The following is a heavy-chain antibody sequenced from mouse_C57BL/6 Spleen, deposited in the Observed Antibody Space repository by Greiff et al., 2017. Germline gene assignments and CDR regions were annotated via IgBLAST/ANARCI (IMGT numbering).Heavy chain of an antibody. CDR2: IDPSVSVT. CDR3: ASGGNYDY. CDR1: GYTFTSYW. Sequence: VQLQQPGAELVRPGSSVKLSCKASGYTFTSYWMHWVKQRPIQGLEWIGNIDPSVSVTHYNQKFKDKATLTVDKSSSTAYMPLRSLTAEDSAVYYCASGGNYDYWGQGTTLTVSS. J-gene: IGHJ2*01. D-gene: IGHD2-1*01. V-gene: IGHV1-52*01.